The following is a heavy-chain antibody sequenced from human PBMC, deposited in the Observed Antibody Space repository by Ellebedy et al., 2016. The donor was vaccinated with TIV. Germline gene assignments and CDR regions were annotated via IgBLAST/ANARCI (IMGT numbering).Heavy chain of an antibody. Sequence: GESLKISCAASGFTFSSYNMNWVRQAPGNALEWVSSISSNSGNKYCADSVEGRFTISRDNARNSLYLQMNSLRAEDTAVYYCARDLHFAFDYWGRGTLVTVSS. CDR1: GFTFSSYN. J-gene: IGHJ4*02. V-gene: IGHV3-21*01. CDR3: ARDLHFAFDY. CDR2: ISSNSGNK.